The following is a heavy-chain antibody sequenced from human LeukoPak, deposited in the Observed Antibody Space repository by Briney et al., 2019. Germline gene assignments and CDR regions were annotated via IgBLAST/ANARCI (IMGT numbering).Heavy chain of an antibody. V-gene: IGHV3-23*01. CDR3: AKARRAPHRPVYTYYYMDV. CDR2: ISGRGDTT. J-gene: IGHJ6*03. CDR1: EFTVNNYA. D-gene: IGHD2-2*02. Sequence: GGSLRLSCVASEFTVNNYAVSWVRQAPGKGLEWVSTISGRGDTTYYADSVKGRFTISRDNSNNSVFLQMNSLRVDDAAVDYCAKARRAPHRPVYTYYYMDVWGKGTTVIVSS.